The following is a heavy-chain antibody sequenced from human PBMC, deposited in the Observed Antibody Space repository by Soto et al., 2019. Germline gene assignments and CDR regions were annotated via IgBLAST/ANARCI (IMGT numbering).Heavy chain of an antibody. Sequence: VRQAPGKGLEWVSAISGSGGSTYYADSVKGRFTISRDNSKNTLYLQMNSLRAEDTAVYYCAKGTIAAAGTTWFDPWGQGTLVTVSS. V-gene: IGHV3-23*01. CDR3: AKGTIAAAGTTWFDP. D-gene: IGHD6-13*01. CDR2: ISGSGGST. J-gene: IGHJ5*02.